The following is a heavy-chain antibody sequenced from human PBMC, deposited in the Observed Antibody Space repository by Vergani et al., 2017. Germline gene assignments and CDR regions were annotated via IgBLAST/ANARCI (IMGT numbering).Heavy chain of an antibody. D-gene: IGHD2-2*01. CDR2: ISYDGSNK. Sequence: QVQLVESGGGVVQPGRSLRLSCAASGFTFSSYAMHWVHQAPGKGLEWVAVISYDGSNKYYADSVKGRFTISRDNSKNTLYLQMNSLRAEDTAVYYCATDIVVVPAAIGAFDSWGQGTMVTVSS. CDR3: ATDIVVVPAAIGAFDS. J-gene: IGHJ3*02. CDR1: GFTFSSYA. V-gene: IGHV3-30-3*01.